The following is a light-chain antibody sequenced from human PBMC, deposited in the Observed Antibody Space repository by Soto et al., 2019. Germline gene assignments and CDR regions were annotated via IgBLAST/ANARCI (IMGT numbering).Light chain of an antibody. CDR3: QQRSNWPP. V-gene: IGKV3D-11*01. Sequence: EIVLTQSPATLSLSPGERATLSCRASQGVSSYLAWYQQKPGQAPRLLIYDASNRATGIPARFSGSGPGTDFTLTISSLDPEDFAAYYCQQRSNWPPFGQGTRLEIK. CDR2: DAS. CDR1: QGVSSY. J-gene: IGKJ5*01.